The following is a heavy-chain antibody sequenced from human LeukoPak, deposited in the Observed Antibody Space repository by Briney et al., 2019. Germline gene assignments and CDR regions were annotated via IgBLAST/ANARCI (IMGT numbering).Heavy chain of an antibody. Sequence: PSETLSLTCAVYGGSFSGYYWSWIRQPPGKGREGIGEINNSGSTNYNPSLKSRVTISVDTSKKPFSLKLSSVTAADTAVYYCARGVPSSSSWYTYWGQGNLVTVSS. J-gene: IGHJ4*02. CDR2: INNSGST. V-gene: IGHV4-34*01. CDR3: ARGVPSSSSWYTY. D-gene: IGHD6-13*01. CDR1: GGSFSGYY.